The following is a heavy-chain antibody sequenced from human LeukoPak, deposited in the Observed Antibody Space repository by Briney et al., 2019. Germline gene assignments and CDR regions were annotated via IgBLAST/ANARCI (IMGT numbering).Heavy chain of an antibody. CDR2: ISGNGVST. CDR3: AKDLVVAAPYGRFDY. CDR1: GFIFNSYA. D-gene: IGHD2-15*01. Sequence: PGGSLRLSCAASGFIFNSYAMSWVRQAPGKGLEWISGISGNGVSTYYADSVKGRFTISRDNSKNTLYLQMNSLRAEDTAVYYCAKDLVVAAPYGRFDYWGQGTLVIVSS. J-gene: IGHJ4*02. V-gene: IGHV3-23*01.